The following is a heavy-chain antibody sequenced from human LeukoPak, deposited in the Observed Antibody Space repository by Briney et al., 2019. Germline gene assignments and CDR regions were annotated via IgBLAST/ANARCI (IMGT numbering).Heavy chain of an antibody. CDR1: GDSVSSNSVT. CDR2: TYYRSKWLN. D-gene: IGHD2-15*01. J-gene: IGHJ4*02. Sequence: SQALSLTCAISGDSVSSNSVTWNWIRQSPSRGLEWLGRTYYRSKWLNDYVESVKNRLTINPDTSKNQFSLKLSSVTAADTAVYYCARLRGCSGGSCYHPNFDSWGQGTLVTVSS. CDR3: ARLRGCSGGSCYHPNFDS. V-gene: IGHV6-1*01.